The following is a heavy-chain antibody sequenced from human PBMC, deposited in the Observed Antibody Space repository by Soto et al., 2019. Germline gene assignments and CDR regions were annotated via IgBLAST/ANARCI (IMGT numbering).Heavy chain of an antibody. V-gene: IGHV5-51*01. Sequence: PGESLKISCKGSGYSFTRYWIGWVRQMPGKGLEWMGIIYPGDSDTRYSPSFQGQVTISADKSISTAYLQWSSLKASDTAMYYCARPWVSSGLKYYYGMDVWGQGTTVTVSS. D-gene: IGHD3-22*01. CDR3: ARPWVSSGLKYYYGMDV. J-gene: IGHJ6*02. CDR1: GYSFTRYW. CDR2: IYPGDSDT.